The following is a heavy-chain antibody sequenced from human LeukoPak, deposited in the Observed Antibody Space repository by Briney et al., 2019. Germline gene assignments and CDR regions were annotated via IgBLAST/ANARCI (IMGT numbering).Heavy chain of an antibody. CDR3: ARERGSTNSYPLPIDY. CDR2: LSRGGATT. D-gene: IGHD6-13*01. J-gene: IGHJ4*02. CDR1: GFNFNMFA. Sequence: PGGSLRLSCTGSGFNFNMFAMNWLRQAPGQGLEWVSGLSRGGATTNYADSVKGRFTISRDKSKNMVFLQMNSLRPEDTAVYYCARERGSTNSYPLPIDYWGQGTLVTVSS. V-gene: IGHV3-23*01.